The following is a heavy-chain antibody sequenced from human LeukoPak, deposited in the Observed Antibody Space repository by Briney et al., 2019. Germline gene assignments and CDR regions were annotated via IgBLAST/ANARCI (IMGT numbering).Heavy chain of an antibody. V-gene: IGHV1-69*13. CDR1: GGTFSSYA. CDR2: IIPIFGTA. CDR3: ARDDYGDSKGRFDP. J-gene: IGHJ5*02. Sequence: SVKVSCKASGGTFSSYAISWVRQAPGQGLEWMGGIIPIFGTANYAQKFQGRVTITADESTSTAYMELSSLRSDDTAVYYCARDDYGDSKGRFDPWGQGTLVTVSS. D-gene: IGHD4-17*01.